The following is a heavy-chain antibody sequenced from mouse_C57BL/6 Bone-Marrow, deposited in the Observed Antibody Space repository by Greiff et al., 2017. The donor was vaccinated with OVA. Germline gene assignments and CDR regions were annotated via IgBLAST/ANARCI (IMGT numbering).Heavy chain of an antibody. J-gene: IGHJ2*01. D-gene: IGHD1-1*01. CDR1: GYTFTSYW. CDR2: IDPSDSYT. CDR3: ARGPYYYGSSYDYFDY. Sequence: VQLQQPGAELVMPGASVKLSCKASGYTFTSYWMHWVKQRPGQGLEWIGEIDPSDSYTNYNQKFKGKSTLTVDKSSSTAYRQLSSLTSEDSAVYYCARGPYYYGSSYDYFDYWGQGTTLTVSS. V-gene: IGHV1-69*01.